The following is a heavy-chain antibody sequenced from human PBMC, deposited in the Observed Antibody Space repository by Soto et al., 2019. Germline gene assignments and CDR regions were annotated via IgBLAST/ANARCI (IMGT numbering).Heavy chain of an antibody. J-gene: IGHJ4*02. CDR2: SRDKPQGYST. CDR1: GFTLSDHY. CDR3: VRATYFSDSSGYTRCLDY. D-gene: IGHD3-22*01. Sequence: GGSLRLSCAVSGFTLSDHYIDWVRQAPGKGLEWVGRSRDKPQGYSTAYAASVKGRFTTSRDESKNSAYLQMNSLKTEDTAVYYCVRATYFSDSSGYTRCLDYWGQGSLVTVSS. V-gene: IGHV3-72*01.